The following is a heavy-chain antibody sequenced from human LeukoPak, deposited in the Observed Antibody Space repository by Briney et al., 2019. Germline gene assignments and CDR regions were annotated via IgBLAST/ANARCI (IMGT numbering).Heavy chain of an antibody. CDR2: INHSGST. J-gene: IGHJ3*02. V-gene: IGHV4-34*01. CDR3: ARHGSYGGMRAFDI. D-gene: IGHD1-26*01. Sequence: SETLSLTCTVSGGSISSYYWSWIRQPPGKGLEWIGEINHSGSTNYNPSLKSRVTISIDTSKNQFSLKLSSVTAADTAVYYCARHGSYGGMRAFDIWGQGTMVTVSS. CDR1: GGSISSYY.